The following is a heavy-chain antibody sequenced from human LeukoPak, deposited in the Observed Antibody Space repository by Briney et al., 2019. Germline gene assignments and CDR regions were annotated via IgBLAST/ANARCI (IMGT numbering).Heavy chain of an antibody. CDR2: MNPNSGNT. D-gene: IGHD3-22*01. CDR3: ARSFYDILNMDV. CDR1: GYTFTSYD. J-gene: IGHJ6*03. Sequence: ASVKVSCKASGYTFTSYDINWVRQATGQGLEWMGWMNPNSGNTGYAQKFQGRVTMTRDTSISTAYMVLSRLRSDDTAVYYCARSFYDILNMDVWGKGTTVTVSS. V-gene: IGHV1-8*01.